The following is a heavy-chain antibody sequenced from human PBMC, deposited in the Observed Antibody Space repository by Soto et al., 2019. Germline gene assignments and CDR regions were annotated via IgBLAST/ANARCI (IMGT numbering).Heavy chain of an antibody. CDR2: INHSGST. V-gene: IGHV4-34*01. Sequence: SATLSLTCAVYGGSFSGYYWSWIRQPPGKGLEWIGEINHSGSTNYNPSLKSRATISVDTSKNQFSLKLSSVTAADTAVYYCARGSIAARPSYYYYGMDVWGQGTTVTVSS. CDR3: ARGSIAARPSYYYYGMDV. CDR1: GGSFSGYY. J-gene: IGHJ6*02. D-gene: IGHD6-6*01.